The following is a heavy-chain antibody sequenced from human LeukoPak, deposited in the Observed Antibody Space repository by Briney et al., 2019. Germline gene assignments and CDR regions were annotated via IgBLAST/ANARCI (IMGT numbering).Heavy chain of an antibody. Sequence: ASVKVSCTASRYTFSSDGISWVRQAPGQGREWMGWISAYNGNGNYAQKLQGRVTMTTDTSKSTAYMELRSLRSDDTAVYYCARDIMSDRAFDIWGQGTMVTVSS. J-gene: IGHJ3*02. CDR3: ARDIMSDRAFDI. CDR2: ISAYNGNG. V-gene: IGHV1-18*01. CDR1: RYTFSSDG.